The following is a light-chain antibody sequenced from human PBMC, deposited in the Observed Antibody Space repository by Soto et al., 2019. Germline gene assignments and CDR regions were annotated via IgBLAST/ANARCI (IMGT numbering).Light chain of an antibody. CDR1: QSVSSN. CDR2: GAS. CDR3: QQYGSSPFT. J-gene: IGKJ5*01. V-gene: IGKV3-20*01. Sequence: EIVITHSPGTLSFSPVERATLSCRASQSVSSNLAWYQQKPGQAPRLLIYGASSRATGIPDRFSGSGSGTDFTLTISRLEPEDFAVYYCQQYGSSPFTFGQGTRLEIK.